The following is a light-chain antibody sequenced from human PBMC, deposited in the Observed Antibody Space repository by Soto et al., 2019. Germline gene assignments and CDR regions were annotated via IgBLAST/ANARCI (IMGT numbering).Light chain of an antibody. CDR1: SSNVGSSNR. Sequence: QSVLTQPPSVSGSPGQSVTIPCTGTSSNVGSSNRVSWYRQPPGTAPKLMIYEVSNRPSGVPDRFSGSKSGNTASLTISGLQAEDEADYYCGSYTTSTARFVFGTETKVTVL. V-gene: IGLV2-18*02. CDR3: GSYTTSTARFV. J-gene: IGLJ1*01. CDR2: EVS.